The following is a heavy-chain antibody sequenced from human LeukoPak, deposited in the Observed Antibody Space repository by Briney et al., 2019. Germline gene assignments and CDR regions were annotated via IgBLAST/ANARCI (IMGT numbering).Heavy chain of an antibody. V-gene: IGHV4-34*01. CDR3: ASGMATITRPFDY. Sequence: SETLSLTCAVYGGSFSGYYWSWIRQPPGKGLEWLGEINHSGSTNYNPSLKSRVTISVDTSKNQFSLKLSSVTAADTAVYYCASGMATITRPFDYWGQGTLVTVSS. J-gene: IGHJ4*02. CDR1: GGSFSGYY. CDR2: INHSGST. D-gene: IGHD5-24*01.